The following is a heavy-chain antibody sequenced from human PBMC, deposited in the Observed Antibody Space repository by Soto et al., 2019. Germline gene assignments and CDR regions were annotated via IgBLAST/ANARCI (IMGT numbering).Heavy chain of an antibody. CDR2: INPFDGSR. CDR1: GYIFTSYY. Sequence: ASVKVSCKASGYIFTSYYLHWVRQAPGQGLEWMGWINPFDGSRMFAQSFQGRVTFTRDTSTSTVYMELSDLRSDDTAVYYCSRVDPGETSPFDHWGQGTLVTVSS. CDR3: SRVDPGETSPFDH. D-gene: IGHD3-10*01. J-gene: IGHJ4*02. V-gene: IGHV1-46*03.